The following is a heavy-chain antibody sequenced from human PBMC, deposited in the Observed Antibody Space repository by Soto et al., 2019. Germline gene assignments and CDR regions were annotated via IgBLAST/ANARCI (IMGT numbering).Heavy chain of an antibody. CDR3: AKHYDILTGYSSPPYFDY. CDR2: ISGSGGST. D-gene: IGHD3-9*01. Sequence: GGSLILSCAASGFTFGSFAMSRVRKTQGKGLEWVSAISGSGGSTYYADSVKGRFTISRDNSKNTLYLQMNSLRAEDTAVYYCAKHYDILTGYSSPPYFDYWGQGTLVTVSS. J-gene: IGHJ4*02. V-gene: IGHV3-23*01. CDR1: GFTFGSFA.